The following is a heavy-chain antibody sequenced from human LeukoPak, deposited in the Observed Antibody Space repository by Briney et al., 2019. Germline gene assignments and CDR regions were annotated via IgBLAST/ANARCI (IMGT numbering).Heavy chain of an antibody. Sequence: PGGSLRLSCAASGFTFSSYSMNWVRQAPGKGLEWVSSISSSSSYIYYADSVKGRFTISRDNAKNSLYLQMNSLRAEDTAIYYCAKGRSSSWYVAYWGQGTLVTVSS. CDR3: AKGRSSSWYVAY. J-gene: IGHJ4*02. D-gene: IGHD6-13*01. CDR2: ISSSSSYI. CDR1: GFTFSSYS. V-gene: IGHV3-21*04.